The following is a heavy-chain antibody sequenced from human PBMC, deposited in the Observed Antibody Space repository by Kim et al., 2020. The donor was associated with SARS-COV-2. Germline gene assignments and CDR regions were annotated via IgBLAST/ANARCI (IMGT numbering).Heavy chain of an antibody. CDR2: ISAYNGNT. CDR1: GFTFTSYG. J-gene: IGHJ4*02. CDR3: ARGYSSRWYRDKHNFDY. Sequence: ASVKVSCKASGFTFTSYGISWVRQAPGQGLEWMGWISAYNGNTNYAQKLQGRVTMTTDTSTSTAYMELRSLRSDDTAVYYCARGYSSRWYRDKHNFDYWGQGTLVTVSS. D-gene: IGHD6-13*01. V-gene: IGHV1-18*04.